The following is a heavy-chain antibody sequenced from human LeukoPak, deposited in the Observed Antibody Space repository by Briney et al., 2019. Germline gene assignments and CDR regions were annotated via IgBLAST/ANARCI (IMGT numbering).Heavy chain of an antibody. D-gene: IGHD4-17*01. J-gene: IGHJ3*02. CDR1: GYTFTSYD. V-gene: IGHV1-8*03. Sequence: VSVKVSCKASGYTFTSYDINWVRQATGQGLEWMGWMNPNSGNTGYAQKFQGRVTITRNTSISTAYMELSSLRSEDTAVYYCARDTSGETTGDAFDIWGQGTMVTVSS. CDR3: ARDTSGETTGDAFDI. CDR2: MNPNSGNT.